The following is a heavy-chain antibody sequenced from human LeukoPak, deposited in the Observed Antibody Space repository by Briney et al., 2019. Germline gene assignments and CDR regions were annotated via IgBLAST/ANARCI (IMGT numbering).Heavy chain of an antibody. Sequence: ASVKVSCKASGYTFNSHGISWVRQAPGQGLEWIGWISAYNGDTNYAQKLQGRVTMTTDTSTSTAYMELRSLRSDDTAVYYCARVLPRSYDSSGYYFDYWGQGTLVTVSS. V-gene: IGHV1-18*01. D-gene: IGHD3-22*01. J-gene: IGHJ4*02. CDR2: ISAYNGDT. CDR3: ARVLPRSYDSSGYYFDY. CDR1: GYTFNSHG.